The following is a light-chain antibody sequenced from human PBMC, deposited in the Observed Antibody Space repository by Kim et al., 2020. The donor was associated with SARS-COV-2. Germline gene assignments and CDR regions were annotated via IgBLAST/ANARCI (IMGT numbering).Light chain of an antibody. Sequence: SPGESATLSCRASQSVSSSYLAWYQQKPGQAPRLLIHGASSRATGIPDRFSGSGSGTDFTLTISRLEPEDFAVYYCQQYVSSPWTFGPGTKVDIK. CDR1: QSVSSSY. J-gene: IGKJ1*01. CDR2: GAS. CDR3: QQYVSSPWT. V-gene: IGKV3-20*01.